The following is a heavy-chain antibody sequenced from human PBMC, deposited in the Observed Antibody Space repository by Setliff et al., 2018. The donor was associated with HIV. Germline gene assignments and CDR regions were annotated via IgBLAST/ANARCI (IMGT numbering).Heavy chain of an antibody. D-gene: IGHD2-21*02. CDR2: IYKSGTT. J-gene: IGHJ4*02. CDR1: GGSVNSYH. CDR3: GRLSETAMASFDS. Sequence: TSETLSLTCSVSGGSVNSYHWSWIRQPPGKGLEWIGYIYKSGTTNYSPSLTSRVTISAGPSKNQFSLKLTSVTAADTAVYYCGRLSETAMASFDSWGQGILVTVSS. V-gene: IGHV4-59*08.